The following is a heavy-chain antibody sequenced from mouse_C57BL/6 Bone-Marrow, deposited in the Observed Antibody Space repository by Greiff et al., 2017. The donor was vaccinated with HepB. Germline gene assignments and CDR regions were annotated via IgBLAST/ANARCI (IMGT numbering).Heavy chain of an antibody. CDR1: GFTFSNYW. CDR2: IRLKSDNYTT. J-gene: IGHJ2*01. Sequence: EVKLLESGGGLVQPGGSMKLSCVASGFTFSNYWMNWVRQSPEKGLEWVAQIRLKSDNYTTHYAESVKGRFTISRDDSKSSVYLQMNNLMAEDTGMYYCTFNWRFDYWGQGTTLTVSS. V-gene: IGHV6-3*01. CDR3: TFNWRFDY. D-gene: IGHD4-1*01.